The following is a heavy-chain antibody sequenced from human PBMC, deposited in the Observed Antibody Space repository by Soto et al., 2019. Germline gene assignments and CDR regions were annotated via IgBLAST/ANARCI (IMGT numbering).Heavy chain of an antibody. CDR2: ISGSGGST. CDR3: ARGPTTVTTPNWFDP. V-gene: IGHV3-23*01. J-gene: IGHJ5*02. D-gene: IGHD4-17*01. CDR1: GFTFSSYA. Sequence: HPGGSLRLSCAASGFTFSSYAMSWVRQAPGKGLEWVSAISGSGGSTYYADSVKGRFTISRDNSKNTLYLQMNSLRAADTAVYYCARGPTTVTTPNWFDPWGQGTLVTVSS.